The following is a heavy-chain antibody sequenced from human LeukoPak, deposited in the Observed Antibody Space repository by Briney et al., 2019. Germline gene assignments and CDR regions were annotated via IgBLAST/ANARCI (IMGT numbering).Heavy chain of an antibody. J-gene: IGHJ3*02. Sequence: GGSLRLSCEASEFTFSSCVMSWVRQAPGKGLEWVSTISASGASAYYADSVKGWFTISRDNSKNTLYLQMNSLRAEDTAVYYCAADHGIVGATFAFDIWGQGTMVTVSS. CDR1: EFTFSSCV. V-gene: IGHV3-23*01. CDR2: ISASGASA. CDR3: AADHGIVGATFAFDI. D-gene: IGHD1-26*01.